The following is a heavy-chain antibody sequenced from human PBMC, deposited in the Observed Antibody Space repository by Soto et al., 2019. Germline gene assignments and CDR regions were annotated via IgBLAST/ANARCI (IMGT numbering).Heavy chain of an antibody. Sequence: GGSLRLSCAASGFTFSTFWMSWVRQAPGKGLEWVANIKPGGSEKYYADSVKGRFTISRDDANKSLYLQMNSLRVEDTAMYYCASNPWGVAGTDYWGQGPLVTVSS. V-gene: IGHV3-7*01. CDR2: IKPGGSEK. D-gene: IGHD6-19*01. CDR1: GFTFSTFW. J-gene: IGHJ4*02. CDR3: ASNPWGVAGTDY.